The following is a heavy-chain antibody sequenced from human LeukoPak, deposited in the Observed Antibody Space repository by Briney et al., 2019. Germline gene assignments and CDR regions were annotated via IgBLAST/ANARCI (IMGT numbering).Heavy chain of an antibody. J-gene: IGHJ4*02. CDR3: ASHYGSGFDS. D-gene: IGHD3-10*01. CDR1: VGSISSYY. CDR2: IYYSGST. V-gene: IGHV4-59*01. Sequence: SETLSPTCSVSVGSISSYYWSWIRQPPGKGLEWIGYIYYSGSTNYNPSLKSRVTISIDTSKNQFSLKLSSVTAADTAMYYCASHYGSGFDSWGQGTLVTVSS.